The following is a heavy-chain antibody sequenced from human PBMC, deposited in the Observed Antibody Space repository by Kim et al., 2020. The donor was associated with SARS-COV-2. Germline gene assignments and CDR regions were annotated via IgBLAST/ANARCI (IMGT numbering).Heavy chain of an antibody. CDR2: INHSGST. Sequence: SETLSLTCAVYGGSFSGYYWSWIRQPPGKGLEWIGEINHSGSTNYNPSLKSRVTISVDTSKNQFSLKLSSVTAADTAVYYCARAAAQRLQNYGSGSSNYYYYGMDVWGQGTTVTVSS. V-gene: IGHV4-34*01. J-gene: IGHJ6*02. CDR1: GGSFSGYY. D-gene: IGHD3-10*01. CDR3: ARAAAQRLQNYGSGSSNYYYYGMDV.